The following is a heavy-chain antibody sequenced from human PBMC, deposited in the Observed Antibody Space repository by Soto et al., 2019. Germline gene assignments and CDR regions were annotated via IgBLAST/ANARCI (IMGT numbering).Heavy chain of an antibody. J-gene: IGHJ3*02. CDR1: GYNFSSYW. D-gene: IGHD1-1*01. V-gene: IGHV5-51*01. Sequence: GESLKISCKGSGYNFSSYWIGWVRQMTGKGLEWMGIIFPGDSDTRYSPSFQGQVTISAVRSVSTAYLQWSSLKASDTAIYYCATCARGDNWNDCDAFDIWGQGTMVTVSS. CDR3: ATCARGDNWNDCDAFDI. CDR2: IFPGDSDT.